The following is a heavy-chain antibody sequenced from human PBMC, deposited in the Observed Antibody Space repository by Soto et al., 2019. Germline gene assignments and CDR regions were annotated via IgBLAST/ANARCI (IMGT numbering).Heavy chain of an antibody. CDR2: ISSSGSTI. V-gene: IGHV3-48*03. Sequence: GGSLRLSCAASGFTFSSYEMNWVRQAPGKGLEWVSYISSSGSTIYYADSVKGRFTISRDNAKNSLYLQMNSLRAEDTAVYYCARGASYDYVWGSYRPPYYFDYWGQGTLVTVSS. D-gene: IGHD3-16*02. CDR3: ARGASYDYVWGSYRPPYYFDY. J-gene: IGHJ4*02. CDR1: GFTFSSYE.